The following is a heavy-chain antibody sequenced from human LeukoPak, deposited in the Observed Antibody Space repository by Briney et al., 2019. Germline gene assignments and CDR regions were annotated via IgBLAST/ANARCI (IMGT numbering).Heavy chain of an antibody. CDR1: GGSISSSSYY. J-gene: IGHJ4*02. CDR2: IYYSGST. D-gene: IGHD3-10*01. CDR3: ARALLWFGELLYNFDY. Sequence: SETLSLTCTVSGGSISSSSYYWGWIRQPPGKGLGWIGSIYYSGSTYYNPSLKSRVTISVDTSKSQFSLKLSSVTAADTAVYYCARALLWFGELLYNFDYWGQGTLVTVSS. V-gene: IGHV4-39*07.